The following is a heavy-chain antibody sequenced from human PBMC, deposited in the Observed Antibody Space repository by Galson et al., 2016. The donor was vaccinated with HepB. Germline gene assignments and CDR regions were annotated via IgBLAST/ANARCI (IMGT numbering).Heavy chain of an antibody. D-gene: IGHD2-15*01. CDR1: GGSISSGSYY. Sequence: TLSLTCPVSGGSISSGSYYWSWIRQPAGKGLEWIGHIYTSGSTNYNPSLKTRLTISVDTSKNQFSLKLSSLTAADTAVYFCARRSLDIVFDLDCFDYWGQGTQVTVSS. CDR2: IYTSGST. J-gene: IGHJ4*02. CDR3: ARRSLDIVFDLDCFDY. V-gene: IGHV4-61*09.